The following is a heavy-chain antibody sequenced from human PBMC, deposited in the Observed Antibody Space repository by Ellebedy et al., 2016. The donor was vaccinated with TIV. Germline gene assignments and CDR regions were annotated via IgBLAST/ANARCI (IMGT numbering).Heavy chain of an antibody. CDR3: YSGGY. D-gene: IGHD2-21*01. V-gene: IGHV3-21*01. Sequence: GESLKISXAASGFTFSSYSMNWVRQAPGKGLEWVSSISSSSSYIYYADSVKGRFTISRDNAKNSLYLQMNSLRAEDTAVYYCYSGGYWGQGTLVTVST. CDR2: ISSSSSYI. CDR1: GFTFSSYS. J-gene: IGHJ4*02.